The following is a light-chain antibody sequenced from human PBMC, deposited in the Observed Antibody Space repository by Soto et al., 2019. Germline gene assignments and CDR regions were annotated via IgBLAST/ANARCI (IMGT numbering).Light chain of an antibody. V-gene: IGLV2-14*03. CDR2: NVS. CDR3: FSYRSSSARYV. J-gene: IGLJ1*01. Sequence: QSVLTQPASVSGSPGQSITISCTGTSSDFGGYNYVPWYQQHPGKAPKFIIYNVSNRPSGVSNRFSGSKSGNTASLTISGLQAEDEADYYCFSYRSSSARYVFGTGTKVTVL. CDR1: SSDFGGYNY.